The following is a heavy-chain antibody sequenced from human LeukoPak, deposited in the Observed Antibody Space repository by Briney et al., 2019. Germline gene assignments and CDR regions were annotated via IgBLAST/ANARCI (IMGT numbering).Heavy chain of an antibody. Sequence: SETLSLTCTVSGGSISSSSYYWGWIRQPPGKGLEWIGSIYYSGSTNYNPSLKSRVTISVDTSKNQFSLKLSSVTAADTAVYYCARVAPEGPSYFDYWGQGTLVTVSS. CDR1: GGSISSSSYY. J-gene: IGHJ4*02. CDR2: IYYSGST. CDR3: ARVAPEGPSYFDY. V-gene: IGHV4-39*07.